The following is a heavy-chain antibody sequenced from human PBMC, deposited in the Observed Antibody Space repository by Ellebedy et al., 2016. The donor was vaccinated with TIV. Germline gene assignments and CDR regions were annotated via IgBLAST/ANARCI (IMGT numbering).Heavy chain of an antibody. CDR2: INPGGGGT. V-gene: IGHV1-46*01. J-gene: IGHJ6*02. Sequence: AASVKVSCKASGYTFTNYYMNWVRQAPGQGLEWMGIINPGGGGTSYAQKFQGRVTMTRDTSTSTVYMELSSLSSEDTALYYFARAPLSGVFYGMDVWGQGTLVSVSS. D-gene: IGHD3-16*02. CDR1: GYTFTNYY. CDR3: ARAPLSGVFYGMDV.